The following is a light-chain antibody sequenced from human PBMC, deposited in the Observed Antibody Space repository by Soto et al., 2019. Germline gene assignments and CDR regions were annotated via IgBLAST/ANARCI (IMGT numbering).Light chain of an antibody. CDR1: SSDVGGYKY. J-gene: IGLJ1*01. Sequence: QSALTQPASVSGSPGQSITISCTGTSSDVGGYKYVSWYQQHPGKAPKLMIYEVSDRPSGVSNRFSGSKSGNTASLTISGLQGEDEADYYCSAYTVSRTYVFGTGTKLTVL. CDR3: SAYTVSRTYV. V-gene: IGLV2-14*01. CDR2: EVS.